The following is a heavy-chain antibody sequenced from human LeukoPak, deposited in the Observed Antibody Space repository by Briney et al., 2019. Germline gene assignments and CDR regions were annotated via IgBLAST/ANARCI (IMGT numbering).Heavy chain of an antibody. J-gene: IGHJ5*02. Sequence: GGSLRLSCAASGFTFSSYEMNWVRQAPGKGLEWVSYISSSGSTIYYADSVKGRFTISRDNAKSSLYLQMNSLRAEDTAVYYCARSGYSSGWFDPWGQGTLVTVSS. D-gene: IGHD6-19*01. CDR2: ISSSGSTI. V-gene: IGHV3-48*03. CDR3: ARSGYSSGWFDP. CDR1: GFTFSSYE.